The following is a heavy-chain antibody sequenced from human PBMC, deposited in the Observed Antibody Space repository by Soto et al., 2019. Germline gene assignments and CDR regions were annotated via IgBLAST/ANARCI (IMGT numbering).Heavy chain of an antibody. CDR2: IYPGDSDT. J-gene: IGHJ4*02. V-gene: IGHV5-51*01. CDR1: GYSFTSYW. CDR3: ARGYCSGGSCLYYFDY. D-gene: IGHD2-15*01. Sequence: GESLKISCKGSGYSFTSYWIGWVRQMPGKGLEWMGIIYPGDSDTRYSPSFQGQVTISADKSIGTAYLQWSSLKASDTAMYYCARGYCSGGSCLYYFDYWGQGTLVTVSS.